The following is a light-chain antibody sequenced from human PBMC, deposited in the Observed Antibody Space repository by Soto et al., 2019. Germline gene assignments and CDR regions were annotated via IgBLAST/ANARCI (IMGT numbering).Light chain of an antibody. CDR1: NIGSKS. CDR3: HVWDSGTDHVV. Sequence: SYELTQPPSVSLAPGQTARITCGGNNIGSKSVHWYQQKPGQAPVLVVYDDDDRPSGIPARFSGSKSGNTATLTISRAEAGDEADYYCHVWDSGTDHVVFGGGTQLTVL. V-gene: IGLV3-21*02. CDR2: DDD. J-gene: IGLJ2*01.